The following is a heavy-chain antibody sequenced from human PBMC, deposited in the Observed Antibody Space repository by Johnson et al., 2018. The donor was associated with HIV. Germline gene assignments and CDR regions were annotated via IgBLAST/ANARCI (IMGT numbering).Heavy chain of an antibody. V-gene: IGHV3-30*04. J-gene: IGHJ3*02. CDR1: GFTFSSYA. CDR3: ARGTHNWNYHGENYAFDI. CDR2: ISYDGSNK. Sequence: QVQLMESGGGVVQPGRSLRLSCAASGFTFSSYAMHWVRQAPGKGLEWVAVISYDGSNKYYADSVKGRFTISRDNSKNTLYLQMNILRAEDTAVYYCARGTHNWNYHGENYAFDIWGQGTVVAVSS. D-gene: IGHD1-7*01.